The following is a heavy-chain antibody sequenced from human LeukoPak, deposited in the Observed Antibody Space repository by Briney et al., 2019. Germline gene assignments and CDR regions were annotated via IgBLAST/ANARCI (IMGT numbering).Heavy chain of an antibody. D-gene: IGHD2-15*01. V-gene: IGHV1-2*02. CDR3: AREYCSGGSCYSAY. CDR2: INPNSGGT. J-gene: IGHJ4*02. Sequence: ASVKVSCKASGYTFTGYYMHWVRQAPGQGLEWMGWINPNSGGTNYAQKFQGRVTMTRDMSISTAYMELSRLRSDDTAVYYCAREYCSGGSCYSAYWGQGTLVTVSS. CDR1: GYTFTGYY.